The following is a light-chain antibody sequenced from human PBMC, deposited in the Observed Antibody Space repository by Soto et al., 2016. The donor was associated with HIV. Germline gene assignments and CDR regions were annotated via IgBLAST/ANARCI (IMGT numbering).Light chain of an antibody. V-gene: IGLV3-25*03. CDR2: KDT. Sequence: SYELTQSPSVSVPPGQTARITCSGEVLTKQYVYWFHQRPSQAPTLVIYKDTKRPSGSPERLSASKSGTTATLTISGVQAEDEGDYYCQSTGSSGPYVFGSGTSLTVL. J-gene: IGLJ1*01. CDR1: VLTKQY. CDR3: QSTGSSGPYV.